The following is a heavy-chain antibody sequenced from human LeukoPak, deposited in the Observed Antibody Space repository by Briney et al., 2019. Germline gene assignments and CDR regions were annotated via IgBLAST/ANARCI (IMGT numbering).Heavy chain of an antibody. V-gene: IGHV4-59*01. Sequence: SETLSLTCTVSGGSISSYYWSWIRQPPGKGLEWIGYIYYTGSTNHDPSLKSRVTISVDTSNNQFSLKLTSVTAADTAVYYCARGRGYFDYWGQGTLVTVSS. CDR2: IYYTGST. D-gene: IGHD3-16*01. CDR1: GGSISSYY. CDR3: ARGRGYFDY. J-gene: IGHJ4*02.